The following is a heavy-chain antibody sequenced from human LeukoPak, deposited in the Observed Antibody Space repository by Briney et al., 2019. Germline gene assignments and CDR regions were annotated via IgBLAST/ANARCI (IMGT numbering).Heavy chain of an antibody. J-gene: IGHJ4*02. Sequence: PGGSLRLSCAASGFTFDDYAMHWVRQAPGKGLEWVSGISWNSGSIGYADSVKGRFTISRDNAKNSLYLQMNSLRAEDTALYYCAKDIGGSSGYRGKLFDYWGQGTLVTVSS. CDR3: AKDIGGSSGYRGKLFDY. D-gene: IGHD3-22*01. CDR1: GFTFDDYA. V-gene: IGHV3-9*01. CDR2: ISWNSGSI.